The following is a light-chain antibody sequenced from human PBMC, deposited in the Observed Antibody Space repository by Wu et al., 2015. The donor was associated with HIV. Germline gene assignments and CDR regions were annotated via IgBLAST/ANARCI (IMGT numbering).Light chain of an antibody. CDR3: QQRSNWPRLT. CDR2: GAS. Sequence: EIVLTQSPGTLSLSPGERATLSCRASQSVSSSYLAWYQQKPGQAPRLLIYGASSRATGIPDRFSGSGSGTEFTLTISSMQSEDFAIYYCQQRSNWPRLTFGGGTKVEIK. CDR1: QSVSSSY. V-gene: IGKV3D-20*02. J-gene: IGKJ4*01.